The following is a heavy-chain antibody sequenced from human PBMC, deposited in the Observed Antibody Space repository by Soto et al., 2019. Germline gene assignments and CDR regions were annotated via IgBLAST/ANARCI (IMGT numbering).Heavy chain of an antibody. J-gene: IGHJ4*02. CDR3: ARSMGARRY. CDR2: ISDSGGST. CDR1: GFTFSNYA. Sequence: EVQLLESGGGLVQPGGSLRLSCAASGFTFSNYAMSWVRQTPGKGLEWVSTISDSGGSTYYAGSVKGRFTISRDNSKNTLYLQMNSLRADDTAVYYCARSMGARRYWGQGTLVTVSS. V-gene: IGHV3-23*01. D-gene: IGHD1-26*01.